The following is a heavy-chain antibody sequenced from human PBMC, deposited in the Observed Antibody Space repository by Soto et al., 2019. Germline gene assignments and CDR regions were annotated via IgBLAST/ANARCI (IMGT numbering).Heavy chain of an antibody. Sequence: GGSLRLSCAASGFTVSSNYMSWVRQAPGKGLEWVSVIYSGGSTYYADSVKGRFTISRDNSKNTLYLQMNSLRAEDTAVYYCARDHIQQLAPQKANYYYYYGMDVWGQGTTVTVSS. J-gene: IGHJ6*02. V-gene: IGHV3-53*01. CDR3: ARDHIQQLAPQKANYYYYYGMDV. CDR1: GFTVSSNY. CDR2: IYSGGST. D-gene: IGHD6-13*01.